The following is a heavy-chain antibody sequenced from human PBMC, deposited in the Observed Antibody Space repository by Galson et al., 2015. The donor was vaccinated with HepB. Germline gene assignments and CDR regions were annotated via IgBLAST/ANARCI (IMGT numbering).Heavy chain of an antibody. CDR1: GFTFSSYA. CDR2: ISGSGGST. Sequence: SLRLSCAASGFTFSSYAMSWVRQAPGKGLEWVSAISGSGGSTYYADSVKGRFTISRDNSKNTLYLQMNSLRAEDTAVYYCAKDRQRWLQYYYYYYMDVWGKGTTVTVSS. V-gene: IGHV3-23*01. D-gene: IGHD5-24*01. J-gene: IGHJ6*03. CDR3: AKDRQRWLQYYYYYYMDV.